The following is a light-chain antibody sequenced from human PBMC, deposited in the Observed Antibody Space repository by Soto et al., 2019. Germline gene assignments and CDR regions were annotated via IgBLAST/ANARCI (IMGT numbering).Light chain of an antibody. CDR2: AAS. CDR1: QSVSSSY. J-gene: IGKJ1*01. CDR3: QQYGSSSWT. Sequence: EIRLSLSPGTLSLYPGERATLSCRASQSVSSSYLAWYQQKPGQAPRLLIYAASSRATGIPDRFSGSGSGTDFTLTITRLEPEDFAVYYCQQYGSSSWTFGQGTMVDIK. V-gene: IGKV3-20*01.